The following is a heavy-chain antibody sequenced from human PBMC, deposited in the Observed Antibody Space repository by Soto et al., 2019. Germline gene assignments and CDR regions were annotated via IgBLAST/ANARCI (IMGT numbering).Heavy chain of an antibody. CDR2: IYYSGST. D-gene: IGHD5-12*01. Sequence: ETLSLTCTVSGGSISSSSYYWGWIRQPPGKGLEWIGGIYYSGSTYYNPSLKSRVTISVDTSKNQFSLKLSSVTAADTAVYYCAGIIVATMRYYYYGMDVWGQGTTVTVSS. J-gene: IGHJ6*02. V-gene: IGHV4-39*01. CDR3: AGIIVATMRYYYYGMDV. CDR1: GGSISSSSYY.